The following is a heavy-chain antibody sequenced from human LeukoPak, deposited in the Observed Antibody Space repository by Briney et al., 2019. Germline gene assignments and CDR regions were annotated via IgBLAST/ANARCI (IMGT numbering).Heavy chain of an antibody. V-gene: IGHV1-3*01. CDR1: GYTFTNFA. CDR2: INAGNGKT. Sequence: ASVKVSCKASGYTFTNFALHWVRQAPGQRLEWMGWINAGNGKTDYSQRFQGRVTLTRDTSASTVYMELRSLRSEDTAVYYCARGYYDLLTGHVVTYYFDYWGQGTLVTVSS. CDR3: ARGYYDLLTGHVVTYYFDY. D-gene: IGHD3-9*01. J-gene: IGHJ4*02.